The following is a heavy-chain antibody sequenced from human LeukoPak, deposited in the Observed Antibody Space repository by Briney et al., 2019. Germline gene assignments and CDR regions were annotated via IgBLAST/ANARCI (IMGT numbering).Heavy chain of an antibody. V-gene: IGHV3-23*01. Sequence: PGGSLRLSCAASGFTFSSYAMSWVRQAPGKGLEWVSAISGSGGSTYYADSVKGRFTISRDNSKNTLYLQMNSLRAEDTAVYYCAKTPGVGDIVDPNAFDIWGQGTVVTVSS. CDR1: GFTFSSYA. CDR2: ISGSGGST. D-gene: IGHD2-21*01. J-gene: IGHJ3*02. CDR3: AKTPGVGDIVDPNAFDI.